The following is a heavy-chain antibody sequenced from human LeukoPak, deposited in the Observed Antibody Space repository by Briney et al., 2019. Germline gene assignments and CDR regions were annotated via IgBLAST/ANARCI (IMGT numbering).Heavy chain of an antibody. V-gene: IGHV4-34*01. CDR2: INHSGST. Sequence: SETLSLTCAVYGGSFSGYYWSWIRQPPGKGLEWIGEINHSGSTNYNPSLKSRVTISVDTSKNQFSLKLSSVTAADTAVYYCARGYCSGGSCHNWFDPWGQGTLVTVSS. CDR1: GGSFSGYY. CDR3: ARGYCSGGSCHNWFDP. D-gene: IGHD2-15*01. J-gene: IGHJ5*02.